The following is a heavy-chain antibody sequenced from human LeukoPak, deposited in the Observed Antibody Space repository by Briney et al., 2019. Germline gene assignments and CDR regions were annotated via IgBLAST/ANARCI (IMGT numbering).Heavy chain of an antibody. Sequence: ASVKVSCKASGYTFTSYGISWVRQAPGQGLEWMGWISAYNGNTNYAQKLQGRVTMTTDTSTSTAYTELRSLRSDDTAVYYCARVPGIAAAEIDYWGQGTLVTVSS. CDR1: GYTFTSYG. CDR2: ISAYNGNT. CDR3: ARVPGIAAAEIDY. J-gene: IGHJ4*02. D-gene: IGHD6-13*01. V-gene: IGHV1-18*01.